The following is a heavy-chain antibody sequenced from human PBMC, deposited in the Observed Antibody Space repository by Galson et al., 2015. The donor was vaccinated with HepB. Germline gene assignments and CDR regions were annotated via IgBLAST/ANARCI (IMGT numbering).Heavy chain of an antibody. CDR2: IYTSGST. J-gene: IGHJ2*01. D-gene: IGHD6-19*01. CDR3: ARSGIAVTNTFWYFDL. CDR1: GGSISSGSYY. Sequence: TLSLTCTVSGGSISSGSYYWSWIRQPAGKGLEWIGRIYTSGSTNYNPSLKSRVTMSVDTSKNQFSLKLSSVTAADTAVYYCARSGIAVTNTFWYFDLWGRGTLVTVSS. V-gene: IGHV4-61*02.